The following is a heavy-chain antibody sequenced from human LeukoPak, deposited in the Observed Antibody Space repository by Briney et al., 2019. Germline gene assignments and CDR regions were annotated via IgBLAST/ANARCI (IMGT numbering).Heavy chain of an antibody. V-gene: IGHV1-69*04. CDR3: ARGEGEYYDILTGYYGY. CDR2: IIPILGIA. CDR1: GGTFSSYA. Sequence: SVKVSCKASGGTFSSYAISWVRQAPGQGLEWMGRIIPILGIANYAQKFQGRVTITADKSTSTAYMELSSLRSEDTAVYYCARGEGEYYDILTGYYGYWGQGTLVTVSS. J-gene: IGHJ4*02. D-gene: IGHD3-9*01.